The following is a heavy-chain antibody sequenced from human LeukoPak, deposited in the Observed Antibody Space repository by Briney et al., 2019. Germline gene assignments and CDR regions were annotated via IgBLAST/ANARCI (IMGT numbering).Heavy chain of an antibody. D-gene: IGHD2/OR15-2a*01. CDR2: IYYSGST. V-gene: IGHV4-59*01. Sequence: SETLSLTCTVSGGSISSYYWSWIRQPPGKGLEWIGYIYYSGSTNYNPSLKSRVTISVDTSKNQFSLKLSSVTVADTAVYYCARFLKSSVGWDLYYFDYWGQGTLVTVSS. CDR1: GGSISSYY. J-gene: IGHJ4*02. CDR3: ARFLKSSVGWDLYYFDY.